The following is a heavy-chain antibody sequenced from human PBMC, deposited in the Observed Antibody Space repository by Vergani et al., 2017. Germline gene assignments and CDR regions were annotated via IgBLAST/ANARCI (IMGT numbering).Heavy chain of an antibody. CDR3: ARGTRLRFLEWLSYYYYGMDV. J-gene: IGHJ6*02. CDR1: GGSFSGYY. CDR2: INHIGST. Sequence: QVQLQQWGAGLLKPSETLSLTCAVYGGSFSGYYWSWIRQPPGKGLEWIGEINHIGSTNYNPSLKSRVTISVDTSKNQFSLKLSSVTAADTAVYYCARGTRLRFLEWLSYYYYGMDVWGQGTTVTVSS. V-gene: IGHV4-34*01. D-gene: IGHD3-3*01.